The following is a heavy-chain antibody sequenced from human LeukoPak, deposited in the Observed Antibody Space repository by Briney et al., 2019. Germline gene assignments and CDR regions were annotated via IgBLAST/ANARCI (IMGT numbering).Heavy chain of an antibody. V-gene: IGHV3-74*01. CDR3: ARDGRYFDWLLNTYYYYGMDV. CDR1: GFTFSSYW. D-gene: IGHD3-9*01. J-gene: IGHJ6*02. CDR2: INSDGRST. Sequence: GGSLRLSCAASGFTFSSYWMHWVRQAPGKGLVWVSRINSDGRSTSYADSVKGRFTISRDNAKNTLYLQMNSLRAEDTAVYYCARDGRYFDWLLNTYYYYGMDVWGQGTTVTVSS.